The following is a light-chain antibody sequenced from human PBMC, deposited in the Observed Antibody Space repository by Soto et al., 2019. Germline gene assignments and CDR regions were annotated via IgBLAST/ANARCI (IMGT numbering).Light chain of an antibody. J-gene: IGLJ2*01. CDR3: GSYASSNNLV. CDR2: EVS. V-gene: IGLV2-8*01. CDR1: SSDVGGYNY. Sequence: QSVLTQPPSASGSPGQSVTISCTGTSSDVGGYNYVSWYQQHPGKAPKLMIYEVSKRPSGVPDRFSGSKSGNTASLTVSGLQAEDEADYYCGSYASSNNLVFGGGTKVTVL.